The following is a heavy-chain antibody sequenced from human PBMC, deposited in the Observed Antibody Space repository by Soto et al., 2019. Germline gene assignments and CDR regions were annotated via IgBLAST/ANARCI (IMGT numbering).Heavy chain of an antibody. CDR2: ISSSSSTI. CDR3: AREFPDYYDSSGYLVRFYGMDV. CDR1: GFTFSSYS. D-gene: IGHD3-22*01. J-gene: IGHJ6*02. Sequence: GGSLRLSCAASGFTFSSYSMNWVRQAPGKGLEWVSYISSSSSTIYYADSVKGRFTISRDNAKNSLYLQMNSLRDEDTAVYYCAREFPDYYDSSGYLVRFYGMDVWGQGTTVTVSS. V-gene: IGHV3-48*02.